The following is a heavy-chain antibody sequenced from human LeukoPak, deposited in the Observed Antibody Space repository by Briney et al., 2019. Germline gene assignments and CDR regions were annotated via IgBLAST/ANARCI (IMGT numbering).Heavy chain of an antibody. CDR1: GYTFSNFD. D-gene: IGHD3-16*01. Sequence: GASVKVSCKASGYTFSNFDLNWARQATGQGLEWVGYMNPNSGYTAYAQKFQGRVTITRDTSIRTLYMELSSLRSEDTAVYYCATSNAGLGGNFQHWGQGTLVTVSS. CDR2: MNPNSGYT. CDR3: ATSNAGLGGNFQH. J-gene: IGHJ1*01. V-gene: IGHV1-8*03.